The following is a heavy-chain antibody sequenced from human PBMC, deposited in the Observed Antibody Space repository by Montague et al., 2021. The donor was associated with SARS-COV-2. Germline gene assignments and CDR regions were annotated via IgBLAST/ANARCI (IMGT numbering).Heavy chain of an antibody. V-gene: IGHV4-59*05. J-gene: IGHJ3*02. CDR3: AMRGGALDAFDI. CDR1: GGSLSSYY. CDR2: IYYSGST. D-gene: IGHD4-17*01. Sequence: SETLSLTCTVSGGSLSSYYWSWIRQPPGKGLDWIGSIYYSGSTYYNPSLKSRVTISVDTSKNQFSLKLSSVTAADTAVYYCAMRGGALDAFDIWGQGTMVIVSS.